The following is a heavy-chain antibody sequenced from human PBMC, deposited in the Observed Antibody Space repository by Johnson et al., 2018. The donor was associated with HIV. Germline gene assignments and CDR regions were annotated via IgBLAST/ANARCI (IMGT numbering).Heavy chain of an antibody. CDR3: AREDQDAFDI. CDR2: IKSKTDGGTT. J-gene: IGHJ3*02. Sequence: VQLVESGGGLVKPGGFLRLSCAASGFTFSNAWMSWVRQAPGKGLEWVGRIKSKTDGGTTDYAAPVKGRFTISRDDSKNTLYLQMNSLRAEDTAVYYCAREDQDAFDIWGQGTMVTVSS. CDR1: GFTFSNAW. V-gene: IGHV3-15*01.